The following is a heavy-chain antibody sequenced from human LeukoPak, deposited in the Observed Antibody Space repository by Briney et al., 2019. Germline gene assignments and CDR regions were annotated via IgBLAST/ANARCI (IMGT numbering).Heavy chain of an antibody. D-gene: IGHD3-10*01. V-gene: IGHV3-74*01. Sequence: PGGSLRLSCAASGFTFSNSWMHWVRQAPGEGLVWVSRMDRDGNTIDYADSVKGRFTISRDNAKNSLYLQMNSLRAEDTALYYCAKDAYGSGSYVNYWGQGTLVTVSS. CDR1: GFTFSNSW. J-gene: IGHJ4*02. CDR3: AKDAYGSGSYVNY. CDR2: MDRDGNTI.